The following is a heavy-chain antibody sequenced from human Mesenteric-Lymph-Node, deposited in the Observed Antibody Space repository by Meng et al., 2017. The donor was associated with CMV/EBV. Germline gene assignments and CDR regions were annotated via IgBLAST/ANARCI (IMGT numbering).Heavy chain of an antibody. V-gene: IGHV3-43*01. CDR3: SKETAEDGLDV. CDR1: GFTFDDYT. J-gene: IGHJ6*02. CDR2: ISWDGSRR. Sequence: GESLKISCAASGFTFDDYTMHWVRQAPGKGLEWVSLISWDGSRRNYADSVKGRFTISRDNTRNSLFLQMNSLTTEDTALYYCSKETAEDGLDVWGQGTTVTVSS. D-gene: IGHD5-18*01.